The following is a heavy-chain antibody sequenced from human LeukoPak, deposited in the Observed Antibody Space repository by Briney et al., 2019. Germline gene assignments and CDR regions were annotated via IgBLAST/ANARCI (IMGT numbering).Heavy chain of an antibody. Sequence: SETLSLTCTVSGYSISSGYYWGWIRQPPGKGLEWIGSIYHSGSTYYNPSLKSRVTISVDTSKNQFSLKLSSVTAAATAVYYCARDWCSSTSCYERGDFDYWGQGTLVTVSS. CDR2: IYHSGST. CDR3: ARDWCSSTSCYERGDFDY. V-gene: IGHV4-38-2*02. J-gene: IGHJ4*02. CDR1: GYSISSGYY. D-gene: IGHD2-2*01.